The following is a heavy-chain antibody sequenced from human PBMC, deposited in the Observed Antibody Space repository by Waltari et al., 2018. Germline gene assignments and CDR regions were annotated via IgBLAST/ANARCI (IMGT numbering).Heavy chain of an antibody. Sequence: VQLVQSGAEVKKPGSSVKVSCKAAGGTFSNYAISWVRQAPGHGLEWVGGIIPMFGKTNYTPKFQGRVTITTDESTSTAFMELSSLRSEDTAVYYCVYKGYISGRRNLDYWGQGTLVTVSS. CDR1: GGTFSNYA. D-gene: IGHD6-19*01. J-gene: IGHJ4*02. CDR3: VYKGYISGRRNLDY. CDR2: IIPMFGKT. V-gene: IGHV1-69*05.